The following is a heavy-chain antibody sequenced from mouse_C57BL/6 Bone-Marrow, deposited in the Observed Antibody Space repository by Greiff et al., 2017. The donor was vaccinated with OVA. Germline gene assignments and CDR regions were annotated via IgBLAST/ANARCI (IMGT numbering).Heavy chain of an antibody. CDR2: IWTGGGS. Sequence: VKLVESGPGLVAPSQSLSITCTVSGFSLTSYAISWVRQPPGKGLEWLGVIWTGGGSNYNSALKTRLSISKDNSKSQVFVKMNSLQTDDTARYYCARKGNWDRAGYYFDDWGQGTTLTVSS. V-gene: IGHV2-9-1*01. J-gene: IGHJ2*01. CDR1: GFSLTSYA. CDR3: ARKGNWDRAGYYFDD. D-gene: IGHD4-1*01.